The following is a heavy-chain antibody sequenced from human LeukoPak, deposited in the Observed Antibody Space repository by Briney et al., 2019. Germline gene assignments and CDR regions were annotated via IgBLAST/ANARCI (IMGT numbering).Heavy chain of an antibody. Sequence: ASVKVSCKASGYTFTGYYMHWVRQAPGQGLEWMGWINPNSGGTNYAQKFQGRVTMTRDTSISTAYMEPSRLRSDDTAVYYCARSITIFGVVIARVYFDYWGQGTLVTVSS. CDR3: ARSITIFGVVIARVYFDY. V-gene: IGHV1-2*02. D-gene: IGHD3-3*01. CDR1: GYTFTGYY. J-gene: IGHJ4*02. CDR2: INPNSGGT.